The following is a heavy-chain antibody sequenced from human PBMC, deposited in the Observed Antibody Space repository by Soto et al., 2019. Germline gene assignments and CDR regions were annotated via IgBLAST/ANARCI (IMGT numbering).Heavy chain of an antibody. D-gene: IGHD3-10*01. CDR2: MNPNSGNT. V-gene: IGHV1-8*01. CDR3: ARERWFGGGNDY. Sequence: ASVKVSCKASGYTFTSYDINWVRQATGQGLEWMGWMNPNSGNTGYAQKFQGRVTMTRNTSISTAYMELSSLRSDDTAVYYCARERWFGGGNDYWGQGTLVTVSS. J-gene: IGHJ4*02. CDR1: GYTFTSYD.